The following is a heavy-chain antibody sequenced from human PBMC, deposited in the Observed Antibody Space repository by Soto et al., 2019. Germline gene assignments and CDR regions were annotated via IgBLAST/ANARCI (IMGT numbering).Heavy chain of an antibody. CDR1: GYTFTGYY. CDR3: ARDKSQYSSSWYGYYYYYGMDV. Sequence: ASVKVSFKASGYTFTGYYMHWVRQAPGQGLEWMGWINPNSGGINYAQKFQGWVTMTRDTSISTAYMELSRLRSDDTAVYYCARDKSQYSSSWYGYYYYYGMDVWGQGTTVTVSS. J-gene: IGHJ6*02. V-gene: IGHV1-2*04. CDR2: INPNSGGI. D-gene: IGHD6-13*01.